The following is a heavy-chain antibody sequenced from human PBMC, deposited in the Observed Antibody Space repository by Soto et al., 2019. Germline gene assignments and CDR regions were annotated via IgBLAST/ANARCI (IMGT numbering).Heavy chain of an antibody. CDR3: ARDKRDLRFLEWSYYFDY. Sequence: QVQLVESGGGVVQPGRSLRLSCAASGFTFSSRAMHWVRQAPGKGLEWVALISYDGSNKYYADSVKGRFTISRDNSKNTLYLHMNSLRAEDTAVYYCARDKRDLRFLEWSYYFDYWGQGTLVTVSS. CDR1: GFTFSSRA. D-gene: IGHD3-3*01. J-gene: IGHJ4*02. V-gene: IGHV3-30-3*01. CDR2: ISYDGSNK.